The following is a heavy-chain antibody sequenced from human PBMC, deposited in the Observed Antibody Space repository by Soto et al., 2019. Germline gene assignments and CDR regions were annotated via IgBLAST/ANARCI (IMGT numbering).Heavy chain of an antibody. CDR3: ARDRGYDAHDYYYNAMDV. CDR2: IRGFSPYT. D-gene: IGHD2-15*01. Sequence: GGSLRVSCISSGGNFMAYTMNWVRQDPGKGLEWVSGIRGFSPYTFYAESVKGRFTISRDNAKNSLYLQMNSLRAEDTAVYYCARDRGYDAHDYYYNAMDVWGQGTKVTVSS. V-gene: IGHV3-21*01. CDR1: GGNFMAYT. J-gene: IGHJ6*02.